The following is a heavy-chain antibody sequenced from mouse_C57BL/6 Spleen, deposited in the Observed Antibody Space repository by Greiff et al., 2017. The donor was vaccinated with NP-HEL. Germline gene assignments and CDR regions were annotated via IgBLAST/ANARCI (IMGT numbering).Heavy chain of an antibody. V-gene: IGHV1-76*01. CDR3: ARRDGYDYFDY. J-gene: IGHJ2*01. D-gene: IGHD2-2*01. CDR2: IYPGSGNT. CDR1: GYTFTDYY. Sequence: VQLQQSGAELVRPGASVKLSCKASGYTFTDYYINWVKQRPGQGLEWIARIYPGSGNTYYNEKFKGKATLTAEKSSSTASMQLSSLTSVDSAVYFCARRDGYDYFDYWGQGTTLTVSS.